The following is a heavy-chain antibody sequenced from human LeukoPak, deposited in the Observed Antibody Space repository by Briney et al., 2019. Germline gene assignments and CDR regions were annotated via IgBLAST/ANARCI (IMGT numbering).Heavy chain of an antibody. J-gene: IGHJ6*03. CDR2: INHSGST. CDR3: ARGSGWPDYYYYMDV. D-gene: IGHD6-19*01. V-gene: IGHV4-34*01. Sequence: SETLSLTCAVYGGAFSGYYWSWIPQPPGKGLEWIGEINHSGSTNYNPSLKSRVTISVDRSNNQFSLKRSSVTAADTAVYYCARGSGWPDYYYYMDVWGKGTTVTISS. CDR1: GGAFSGYY.